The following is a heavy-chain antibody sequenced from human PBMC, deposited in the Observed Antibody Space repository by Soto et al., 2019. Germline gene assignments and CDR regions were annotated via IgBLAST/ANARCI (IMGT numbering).Heavy chain of an antibody. CDR1: GVSVSSTY. CDR3: ATMAHRPQLNFDY. D-gene: IGHD2-2*01. V-gene: IGHV3-53*01. Sequence: EVQLVESGGGLIQPGGSLRLSCAAAGVSVSSTYMSWVRQAPGKGLEWVSVIYGGGSTYYADSVKCRFTISRDNSRNTLYLQMNSLRAEDTAVYYCATMAHRPQLNFDYWGQGTLVTVSS. J-gene: IGHJ4*02. CDR2: IYGGGST.